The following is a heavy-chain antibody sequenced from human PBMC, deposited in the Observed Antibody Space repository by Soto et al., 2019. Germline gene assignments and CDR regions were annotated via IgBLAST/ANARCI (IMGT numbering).Heavy chain of an antibody. CDR1: GGSVSSGSYY. Sequence: PSETLSLTCTVSGGSVSSGSYYWSWIRQPPGKGLEWIGYIYYSGSTNYNPSLKSRVTISVDTSKNQFSLKLSSVTAADTAVYYCAREVGGTSGYSYYYGMDVWGQGTTVTVSS. CDR2: IYYSGST. CDR3: AREVGGTSGYSYYYGMDV. V-gene: IGHV4-61*01. D-gene: IGHD6-19*01. J-gene: IGHJ6*02.